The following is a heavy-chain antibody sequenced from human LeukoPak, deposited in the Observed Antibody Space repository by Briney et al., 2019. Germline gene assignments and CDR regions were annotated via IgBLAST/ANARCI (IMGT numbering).Heavy chain of an antibody. CDR1: GFTFSSYA. CDR2: ISGSGGST. Sequence: GGSLRLSCAASGFTFSSYAISWVRQAPGKGLEWVSAISGSGGSTYYADSVKGRFAISRDNSKNTLYLQMNSLRAEDTAVYYCAKGSYYYDSSGYDDAFDIWGQGTMVTVSS. V-gene: IGHV3-23*01. J-gene: IGHJ3*02. CDR3: AKGSYYYDSSGYDDAFDI. D-gene: IGHD3-22*01.